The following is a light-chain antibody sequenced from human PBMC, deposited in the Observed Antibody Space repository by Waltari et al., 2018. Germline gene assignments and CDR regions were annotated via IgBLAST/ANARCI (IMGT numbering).Light chain of an antibody. J-gene: IGKJ1*01. CDR3: QLYGTSFLWT. V-gene: IGKV3-20*01. CDR2: GAS. Sequence: ESVLTQSPDTLSLSPGERATLSCRASQTVNSNYLAWYQQKSGQAPRLLIYGASKRATGIPDRFIGSGSETAFTLTISRLEPEDFAVYYCQLYGTSFLWTFGQGTRVEI. CDR1: QTVNSNY.